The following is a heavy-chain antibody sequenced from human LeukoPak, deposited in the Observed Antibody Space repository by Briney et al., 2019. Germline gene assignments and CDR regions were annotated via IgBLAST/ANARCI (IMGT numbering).Heavy chain of an antibody. J-gene: IGHJ3*02. CDR3: ARLRFLVGAFDI. V-gene: IGHV4-30-4*08. Sequence: PSETLSLTCTVSGGSISSGDYYWSWIRQPPGKGLEWIGYIYYSGSTYYNPSLKSRVTISVDTSKNQFSLKLSSVTAADTAVYYCARLRFLVGAFDIWGQGTMVTVSS. CDR1: GGSISSGDYY. CDR2: IYYSGST. D-gene: IGHD3-3*01.